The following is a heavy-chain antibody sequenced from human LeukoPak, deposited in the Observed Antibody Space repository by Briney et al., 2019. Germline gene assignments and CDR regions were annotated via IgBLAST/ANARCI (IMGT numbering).Heavy chain of an antibody. CDR1: GYTLTELS. J-gene: IGHJ4*02. D-gene: IGHD5-12*01. CDR2: FDPEDGET. Sequence: ASVKVSCKVSGYTLTELSMHWVRQAPGKGLEWIGAFDPEDGETIYAQKFQGRVTMTEDTSTDTAYMELSSLRSEDTAVYYCATGEIYGGYGGDYFDYWGQGTLVTVSS. V-gene: IGHV1-24*01. CDR3: ATGEIYGGYGGDYFDY.